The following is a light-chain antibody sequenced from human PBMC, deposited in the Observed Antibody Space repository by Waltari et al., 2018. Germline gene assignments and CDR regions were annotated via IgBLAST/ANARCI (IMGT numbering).Light chain of an antibody. Sequence: EIVLTQSPGTLSLSTGQRVTPSCRADKVLSSNFLAWYQQKPGQAPRLLIYGASRRATGIPDRFSGSGSGTDFTLTISRLEAEDSAVYYCHQYGNSPYTFGQGTKL. V-gene: IGKV3-20*01. CDR2: GAS. CDR3: HQYGNSPYT. J-gene: IGKJ2*01. CDR1: KVLSSNF.